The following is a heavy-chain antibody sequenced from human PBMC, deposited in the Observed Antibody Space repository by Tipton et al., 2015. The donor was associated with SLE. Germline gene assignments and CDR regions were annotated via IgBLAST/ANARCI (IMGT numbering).Heavy chain of an antibody. CDR3: ARDRPDCDDCTDS. CDR1: GFTVSSYW. V-gene: IGHV3-7*01. D-gene: IGHD4-17*01. CDR2: IKQDGSEK. J-gene: IGHJ4*02. Sequence: GSLRLSCAASGFTVSSYWMSWVRQAPGKGLQWVANIKQDGSEKYYVDSVKGRFTISRDNAKNSLYLQMNSLRAEDTAVYYCARDRPDCDDCTDSWGQGSLVTVSS.